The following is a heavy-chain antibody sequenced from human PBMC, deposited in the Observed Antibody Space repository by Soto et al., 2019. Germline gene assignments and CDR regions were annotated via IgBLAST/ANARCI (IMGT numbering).Heavy chain of an antibody. J-gene: IGHJ6*02. Sequence: PSETLSLTCTVSGGSISSGDYYWSWIRQPPGKGLEWIGYIYYSGSTYYNPSLKSRVTISIDTSKNQFSLKLSSVTAADTAIYYFARQLRYYYDSSGSYGLDVWGQGTTVTVSS. CDR3: ARQLRYYYDSSGSYGLDV. D-gene: IGHD3-22*01. CDR2: IYYSGST. CDR1: GGSISSGDYY. V-gene: IGHV4-30-4*01.